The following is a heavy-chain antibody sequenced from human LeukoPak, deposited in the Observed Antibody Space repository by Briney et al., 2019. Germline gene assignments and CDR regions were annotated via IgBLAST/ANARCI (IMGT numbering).Heavy chain of an antibody. CDR1: GFTISSYS. V-gene: IGHV3-21*01. J-gene: IGHJ3*02. D-gene: IGHD1-26*01. Sequence: GGSLRLSCAASGFTISSYSMNWVRHDPPEGRQWVLSITNSSRYTYYAASVKSRFTISRDNAKNSLYLQMNYLRAEDTAVYYCERDPSYRGCDAFDIWGQGTMVTVSS. CDR3: ERDPSYRGCDAFDI. CDR2: ITNSSRYT.